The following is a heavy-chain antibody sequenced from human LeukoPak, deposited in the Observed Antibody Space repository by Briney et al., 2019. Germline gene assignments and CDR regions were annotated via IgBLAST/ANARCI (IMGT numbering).Heavy chain of an antibody. CDR3: ANQGDTNYFDY. CDR1: GGSISSSSYY. D-gene: IGHD1-26*01. CDR2: IYYSGST. Sequence: SETLSLTCTVSGGSISSSSYYWGWIRQPPGKGLEWIGSIYYSGSTYYNPSLKSRVTISVDTSKNQFSLKLSSVTAADTAVYYCANQGDTNYFDYWGQGTLVTVSS. J-gene: IGHJ4*02. V-gene: IGHV4-39*07.